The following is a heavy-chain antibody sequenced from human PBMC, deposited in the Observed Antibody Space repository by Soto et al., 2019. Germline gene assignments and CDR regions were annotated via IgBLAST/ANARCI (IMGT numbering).Heavy chain of an antibody. D-gene: IGHD3-10*01. V-gene: IGHV3-23*01. CDR1: GFTFSSYA. CDR2: ISGSGGST. CDR3: AKEVTPRWLSGNYFDY. J-gene: IGHJ4*02. Sequence: EVQLLESGGGLVQPGGSLRLSCAASGFTFSSYAMSWVRQAPGKGLEWVSAISGSGGSTYYADSVKGRFTISRDNSKNTLYLQMNSLRAEDTAVYYCAKEVTPRWLSGNYFDYWGQGTLVTVSS.